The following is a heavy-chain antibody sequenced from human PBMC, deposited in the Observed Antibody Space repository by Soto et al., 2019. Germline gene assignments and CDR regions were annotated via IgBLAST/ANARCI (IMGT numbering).Heavy chain of an antibody. CDR3: ARWGTTGGLDV. D-gene: IGHD3-16*01. CDR2: TSYDGSNK. J-gene: IGHJ4*02. Sequence: QVQLVESGGGVVQPGTSLRLSCVGSGFTFRSYVIHWVRQAPGKGLEWVALTSYDGSNKYYDDSVKGRFTISRDNSRNTVDLQMDSLSREDMALYYCARWGTTGGLDVWGQGTLVSVSS. CDR1: GFTFRSYV. V-gene: IGHV3-30*19.